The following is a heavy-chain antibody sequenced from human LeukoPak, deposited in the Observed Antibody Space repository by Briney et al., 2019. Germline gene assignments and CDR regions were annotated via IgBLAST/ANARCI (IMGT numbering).Heavy chain of an antibody. V-gene: IGHV3-66*01. Sequence: GGSLRLSCAASGFTVNSNYMSWVRQAPGKGLEWVSLIYSGGSTYYADSVKGRFTISRDNSKNTLYLQMNSLRAEDTAVYYCARDEPHCSSTSCLGGDAFDIWGQGTMVTVSS. CDR1: GFTVNSNY. CDR2: IYSGGST. CDR3: ARDEPHCSSTSCLGGDAFDI. J-gene: IGHJ3*02. D-gene: IGHD2-2*01.